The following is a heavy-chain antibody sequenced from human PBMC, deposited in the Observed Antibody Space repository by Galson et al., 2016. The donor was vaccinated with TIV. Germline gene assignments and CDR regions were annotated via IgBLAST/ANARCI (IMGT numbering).Heavy chain of an antibody. V-gene: IGHV3-66*03. CDR1: GLPVTENY. CDR2: IYSNGNT. Sequence: SLRLSCAASGLPVTENYMTWVRQAPGKGLEWVALIYSNGNTIYADSVKGRFTISRDNSKNMVYLQMNSLRTEDTAVYFCARERRLCGNECYLKYYYGMDVWGQGTTVTVSS. J-gene: IGHJ6*02. CDR3: ARERRLCGNECYLKYYYGMDV. D-gene: IGHD2-21*01.